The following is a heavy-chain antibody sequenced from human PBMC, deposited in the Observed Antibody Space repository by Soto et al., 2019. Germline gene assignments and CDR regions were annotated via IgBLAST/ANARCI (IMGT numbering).Heavy chain of an antibody. CDR3: AREFYDFWSGYYGGGCYFDY. Sequence: QVQLQHWGAGLLKPSETLSLTCAVYGGSFSGYYWSWIRQPPGKGLEWIGEINHSGSTNYNPSLKSRVTISVDTSKNQFSLKLSSVTAADTAVYYCAREFYDFWSGYYGGGCYFDYWGQGTLVTVSS. CDR2: INHSGST. CDR1: GGSFSGYY. V-gene: IGHV4-34*01. J-gene: IGHJ4*02. D-gene: IGHD3-3*01.